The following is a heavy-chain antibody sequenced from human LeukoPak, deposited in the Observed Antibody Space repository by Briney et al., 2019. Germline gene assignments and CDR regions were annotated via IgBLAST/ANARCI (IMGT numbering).Heavy chain of an antibody. J-gene: IGHJ4*02. D-gene: IGHD2-2*02. Sequence: SETLSLTCTVSGGSVSSYYWSWIRQPPGKGLEWIGHIYTSGSTNYNPSLKSRVTISVDTSKNQFSLKLSSVTAADTAVYYCARGTGYCSSTSCYTALFDYWGQGTLVTVSS. CDR3: ARGTGYCSSTSCYTALFDY. CDR1: GGSVSSYY. CDR2: IYTSGST. V-gene: IGHV4-4*09.